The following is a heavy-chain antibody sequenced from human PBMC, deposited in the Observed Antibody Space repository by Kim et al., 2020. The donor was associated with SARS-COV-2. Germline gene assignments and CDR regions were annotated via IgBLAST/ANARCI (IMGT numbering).Heavy chain of an antibody. D-gene: IGHD5-18*01. Sequence: SVKVSCKASGCTFSSYAISWVRQAPGQGLEWMGWIIPIFGTANYAQKFQGRVTMTADESTSTAYMELRSLRSEDTAVYYCARSDTAYGQPLYYYYGMDVWGQGTTVTVSS. CDR2: IIPIFGTA. CDR3: ARSDTAYGQPLYYYYGMDV. CDR1: GCTFSSYA. V-gene: IGHV1-69*13. J-gene: IGHJ6*02.